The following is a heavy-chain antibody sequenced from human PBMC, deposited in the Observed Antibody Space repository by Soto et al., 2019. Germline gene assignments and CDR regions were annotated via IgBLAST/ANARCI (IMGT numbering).Heavy chain of an antibody. CDR2: IYYSGTT. J-gene: IGHJ5*02. Sequence: PSETLSLTCAVSGYSISSSNWWGWIRQPPGKGLEWIGYIYYSGTTYYNPSLKSRVTISVDTSKNQFSLKLSSVTAADTAVYYCARERPDGSRLDPWGQGTLVT. D-gene: IGHD6-13*01. CDR3: ARERPDGSRLDP. V-gene: IGHV4-28*03. CDR1: GYSISSSNW.